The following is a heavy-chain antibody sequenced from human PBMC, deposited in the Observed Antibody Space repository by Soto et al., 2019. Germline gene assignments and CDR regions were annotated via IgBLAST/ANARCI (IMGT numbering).Heavy chain of an antibody. Sequence: GGSLRLSCAAFGFTFDDYAMHWVRQSPGKGLVWVSRISGDGSSTNYADSVKGRFTISRDNAKNTVYLQIDSLRAEDTAVYYCARSLPGTYGAFDLWGQGTMVTVSS. CDR2: ISGDGSST. CDR1: GFTFDDYA. CDR3: ARSLPGTYGAFDL. D-gene: IGHD1-7*01. J-gene: IGHJ3*01. V-gene: IGHV3-74*01.